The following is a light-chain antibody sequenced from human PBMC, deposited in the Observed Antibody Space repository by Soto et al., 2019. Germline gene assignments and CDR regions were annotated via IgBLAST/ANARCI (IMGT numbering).Light chain of an antibody. J-gene: IGLJ2*01. CDR3: SSYATSGTNVI. CDR1: NSDVGAYPY. CDR2: EVA. Sequence: QPVLTQPASVSGSPGQSITISCTGTNSDVGAYPYVSWYQQHPGNAPKLLIYEVADRPSGVSDRFSGSKSGNTASLTISALQAEDEAVYYCSSYATSGTNVIFGGWTKITVL. V-gene: IGLV2-14*03.